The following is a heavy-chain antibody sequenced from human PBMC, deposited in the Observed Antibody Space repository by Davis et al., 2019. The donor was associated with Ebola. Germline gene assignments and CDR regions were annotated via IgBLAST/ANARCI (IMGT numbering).Heavy chain of an antibody. J-gene: IGHJ4*02. Sequence: PSETLSLTCTVSGGSISSYYWSWIRQPPGKGLEWIGYIYYSGSTNYNPSLKSRVTISVDTSKNQFSLKLSSVTAADTAVYYCARGRITMAWVDYWGQGTLVTVSS. CDR1: GGSISSYY. V-gene: IGHV4-59*01. D-gene: IGHD3-10*01. CDR3: ARGRITMAWVDY. CDR2: IYYSGST.